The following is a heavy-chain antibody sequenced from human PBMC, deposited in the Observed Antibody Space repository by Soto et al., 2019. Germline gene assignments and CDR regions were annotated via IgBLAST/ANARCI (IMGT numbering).Heavy chain of an antibody. V-gene: IGHV3-30*18. D-gene: IGHD2-2*01. CDR1: GFTFSSYG. J-gene: IGHJ5*02. CDR2: ISYDGSNK. Sequence: QVQLVESGGGVVQPGRSLRLSCAASGFTFSSYGMHWVRQAPGKGLEWVAVISYDGSNKYYADSVKGRFTISRDNSKNTLYLQMNSLRAEDTAVYYCAKDWKPAASGPGWFDPWGQGTLVTVSS. CDR3: AKDWKPAASGPGWFDP.